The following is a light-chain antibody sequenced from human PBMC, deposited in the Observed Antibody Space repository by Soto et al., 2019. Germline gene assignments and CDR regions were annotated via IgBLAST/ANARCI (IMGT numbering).Light chain of an antibody. Sequence: QYVLTQPPSASGTPGQRGTISCSGSSSNIGSNTVNWYQQLPGTAPKLLIYSNNQRPSGVPDRFSGSKSGTSASLAISGLQSEDEADYYCAAWDDSLNGHYVFGTGTKLTVL. CDR3: AAWDDSLNGHYV. J-gene: IGLJ1*01. V-gene: IGLV1-44*01. CDR2: SNN. CDR1: SSNIGSNT.